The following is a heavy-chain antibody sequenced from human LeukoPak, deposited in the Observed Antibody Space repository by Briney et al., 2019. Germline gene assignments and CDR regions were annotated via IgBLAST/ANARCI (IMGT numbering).Heavy chain of an antibody. D-gene: IGHD6-19*01. CDR3: ARVPTIAVADY. V-gene: IGHV4-34*01. CDR1: GASFSGYY. J-gene: IGHJ4*02. Sequence: AETLALTCAVYGASFSGYYWSWIRQPPGKGLEWIGEINQSGSTNYNASLKSRVTISIDTSKNHYSLKLTSLNAEDTAVYYCARVPTIAVADYWGQGTLVTASS. CDR2: INQSGST.